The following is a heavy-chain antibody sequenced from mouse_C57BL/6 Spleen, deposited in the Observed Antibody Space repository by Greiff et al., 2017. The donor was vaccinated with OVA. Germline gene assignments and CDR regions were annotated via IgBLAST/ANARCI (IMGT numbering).Heavy chain of an antibody. CDR2: IHPNSGST. CDR3: ARGGTRYYFDY. CDR1: GYTFTSYW. Sequence: QVQLQQPGAELVKPGASVKLSCKASGYTFTSYWMHWVKQRPGQGLEWIGMIHPNSGSTNYNEKFKSKSTLTVDKSSSTAYMQLSSLTSEDSAVYYCARGGTRYYFDYWGQGTTLTVSS. D-gene: IGHD3-3*01. J-gene: IGHJ2*01. V-gene: IGHV1-64*01.